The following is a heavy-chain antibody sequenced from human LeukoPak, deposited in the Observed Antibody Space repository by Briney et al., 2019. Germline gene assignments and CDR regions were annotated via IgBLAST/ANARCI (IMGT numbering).Heavy chain of an antibody. D-gene: IGHD3-16*01. CDR2: IYYSGST. Sequence: SETLSLTCTVSGGSVSSSGSYWSWIRQPPGKGLEWFAYIYYSGSTTYNPSLKSRVIISVDTSKNEFSLRLSSVTAADTAVYYCARSNSFYYDSWGQGTLVTVSS. V-gene: IGHV4-61*08. CDR1: GGSVSSSGSY. J-gene: IGHJ5*02. CDR3: ARSNSFYYDS.